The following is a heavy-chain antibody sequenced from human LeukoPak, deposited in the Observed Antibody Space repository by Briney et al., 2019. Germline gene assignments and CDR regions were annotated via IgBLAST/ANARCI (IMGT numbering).Heavy chain of an antibody. Sequence: PGGSLRLSCAPSGFRFSSYEMNWVRQAPGKGLEWGSYISSSGSTIYYAVSVKGRFTISRDNAKNSLYLQMNSLRAEDTAVYYCARATYYYDSSGYWVFDYWGQGTLVTVFS. CDR1: GFRFSSYE. J-gene: IGHJ4*02. CDR3: ARATYYYDSSGYWVFDY. CDR2: ISSSGSTI. D-gene: IGHD3-22*01. V-gene: IGHV3-48*03.